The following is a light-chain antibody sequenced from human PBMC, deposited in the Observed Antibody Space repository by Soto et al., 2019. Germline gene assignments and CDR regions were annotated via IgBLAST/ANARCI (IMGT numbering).Light chain of an antibody. V-gene: IGLV1-44*01. J-gene: IGLJ3*02. Sequence: QSVLTQPPSASGTPGQRVTISCSGSNSNIGSNTVNWYQQLPGTAPKLLIYSNNQRPSGVPDRFSGSKSGTSASLAISGLQSEDEADYYCATWDDGLNGPMFGGGTKVTVL. CDR2: SNN. CDR3: ATWDDGLNGPM. CDR1: NSNIGSNT.